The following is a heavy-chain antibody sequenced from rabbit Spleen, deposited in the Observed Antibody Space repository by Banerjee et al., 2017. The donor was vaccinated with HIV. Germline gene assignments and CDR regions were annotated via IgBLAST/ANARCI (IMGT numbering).Heavy chain of an antibody. CDR2: IYAVRGTT. CDR3: ARDGTGGSYFAL. V-gene: IGHV1S7*01. CDR1: GIDFTKYY. Sequence: QLTETGGGLVQPGGSLTLSCKASGIDFTKYYITWVRQAPGKGLEWIGIIYAVRGTTDYASWVNGRFTISSDNAQNTVFLQMTSLTAADTATYFCARDGTGGSYFALWGQGTLVTVS. D-gene: IGHD8-1*01. J-gene: IGHJ4*01.